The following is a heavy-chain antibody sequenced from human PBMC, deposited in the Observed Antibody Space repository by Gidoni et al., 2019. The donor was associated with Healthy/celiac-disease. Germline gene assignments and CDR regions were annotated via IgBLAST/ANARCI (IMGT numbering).Heavy chain of an antibody. V-gene: IGHV4-31*03. Sequence: QVQLQESGPGLVKPSQTLSLTCTVSGGSISSGGYYWSWIRQHPGKGLEWIGYIYYSGSTYYNPSLKSRVTISVDTSKNQFSLKLSSVTAADTAVYYCARAVPIVVVPAATRGNWFDPWGQGTLVTVSS. CDR3: ARAVPIVVVPAATRGNWFDP. CDR1: GGSISSGGYY. J-gene: IGHJ5*02. CDR2: IYYSGST. D-gene: IGHD2-2*01.